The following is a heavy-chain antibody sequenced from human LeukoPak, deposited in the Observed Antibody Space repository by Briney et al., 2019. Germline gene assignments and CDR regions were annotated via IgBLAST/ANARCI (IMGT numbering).Heavy chain of an antibody. D-gene: IGHD3-22*01. V-gene: IGHV1-2*02. Sequence: GASVKVSCKASRYTFSDYYIHWVRQAPGQGLDWMGWINPNSCGTKYPQKFQGRVTTTRHTSINTTYMELSRLRSDDTAVYHCAGVYYDGSGSFDYWGQGTLVTVSS. CDR1: RYTFSDYY. CDR3: AGVYYDGSGSFDY. CDR2: INPNSCGT. J-gene: IGHJ4*02.